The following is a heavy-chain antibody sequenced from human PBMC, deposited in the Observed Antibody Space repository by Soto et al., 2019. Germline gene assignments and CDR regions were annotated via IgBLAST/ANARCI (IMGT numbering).Heavy chain of an antibody. CDR1: GGSISSSNW. V-gene: IGHV4-4*02. J-gene: IGHJ4*02. CDR3: ARFTYYYDSSGYYEDYFDY. D-gene: IGHD3-22*01. CDR2: IHHSGST. Sequence: PSETLSLTCAVSGGSISSSNWWSWVRQPPGKGLEWIGEIHHSGSTNYNPSLKSRVTISVDKSKNQSSLKLSSVTAADTAVYYCARFTYYYDSSGYYEDYFDYWGQGTLVTVSS.